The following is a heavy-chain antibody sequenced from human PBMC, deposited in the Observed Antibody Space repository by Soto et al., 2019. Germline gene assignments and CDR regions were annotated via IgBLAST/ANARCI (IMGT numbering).Heavy chain of an antibody. Sequence: GGSLRLSCAASGFTFSSYWMHWVRQAPGKGLEWVSAISGSGGSTYYADSVKGRFTISRDNSKNTLYLQMNSLRAEDTAVYYCAKDRARQQLVPSDFDYWGQGTLVTVSS. CDR1: GFTFSSYW. V-gene: IGHV3-23*01. J-gene: IGHJ4*02. CDR2: ISGSGGST. D-gene: IGHD6-13*01. CDR3: AKDRARQQLVPSDFDY.